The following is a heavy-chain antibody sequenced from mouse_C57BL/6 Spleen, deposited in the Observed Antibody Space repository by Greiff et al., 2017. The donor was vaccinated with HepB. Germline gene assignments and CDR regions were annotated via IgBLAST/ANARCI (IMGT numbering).Heavy chain of an antibody. D-gene: IGHD2-1*01. V-gene: IGHV14-2*01. CDR1: GFNIKDYY. J-gene: IGHJ1*03. Sequence: VQLKESGAELVKPGASVKLSCTASGFNIKDYYMHWVKQRTEQGLEWIGRIDPEDGETKYAPKFQGKATITADTSSNTAYLQLSSLTSEDTAVYYCARRYYGNPSYWYFDVWGTGTTVTVSS. CDR2: IDPEDGET. CDR3: ARRYYGNPSYWYFDV.